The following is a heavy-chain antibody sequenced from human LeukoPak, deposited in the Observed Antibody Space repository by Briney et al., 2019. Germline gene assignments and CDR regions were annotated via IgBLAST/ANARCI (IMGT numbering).Heavy chain of an antibody. CDR3: ARGLGHIVDT. Sequence: SETLSLTCTVSGGSISSYYWSWIRQPPGKGLEWIGYIYYSGSTNYNPSLKSRVTISVDTSKNQFSLKLSSVTAADTAVYYCARGLGHIVDTWGQGTLVTVSS. CDR1: GGSISSYY. D-gene: IGHD2-21*01. J-gene: IGHJ5*02. CDR2: IYYSGST. V-gene: IGHV4-59*01.